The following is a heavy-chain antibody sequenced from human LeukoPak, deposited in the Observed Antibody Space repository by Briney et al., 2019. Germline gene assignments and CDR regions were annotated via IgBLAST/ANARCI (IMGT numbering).Heavy chain of an antibody. CDR1: GYSFTSYW. Sequence: GESLKISCKGSGYSFTSYWIGWVRQMPGKGLEWMGIIYPGDSDTRYSPSFQGQVTISADKSISTAYLQWSSLKASDTAMYYCASQRPHYCSSTSCYDAFDIWGQGTMVTVSS. J-gene: IGHJ3*02. V-gene: IGHV5-51*01. CDR3: ASQRPHYCSSTSCYDAFDI. CDR2: IYPGDSDT. D-gene: IGHD2-2*01.